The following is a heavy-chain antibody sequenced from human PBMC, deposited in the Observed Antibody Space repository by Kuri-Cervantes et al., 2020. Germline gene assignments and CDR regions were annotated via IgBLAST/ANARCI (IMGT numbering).Heavy chain of an antibody. CDR2: INHSGST. CDR3: ARFSGYASD. CDR1: GGSFSGYY. V-gene: IGHV4-34*01. Sequence: ESLKISCAVYGGSFSGYYWSWIRQPPGKGLEWIGEINHSGSTNYNPSLKSRVTMSVDTSKSQFSLKLSSVTAVDTAVYYCARFSGYASDWGQGTLVTVSS. D-gene: IGHD5-12*01. J-gene: IGHJ4*02.